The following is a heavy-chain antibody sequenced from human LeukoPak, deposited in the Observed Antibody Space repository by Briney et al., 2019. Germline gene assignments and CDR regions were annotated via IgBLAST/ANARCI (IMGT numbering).Heavy chain of an antibody. CDR1: RGTFSSYA. J-gene: IGHJ3*02. CDR2: IIPIFGTA. V-gene: IGHV1-69*05. CDR3: ARDDVVGARLRDAFDI. D-gene: IGHD1-26*01. Sequence: ASVKVSYKASRGTFSSYAISWVRQAPGQGLEWMGRIIPIFGTANYAQKFQGRVTITTDESTSTAYMELSSLRSEDTAVYYCARDDVVGARLRDAFDIWGQGTMVTVSS.